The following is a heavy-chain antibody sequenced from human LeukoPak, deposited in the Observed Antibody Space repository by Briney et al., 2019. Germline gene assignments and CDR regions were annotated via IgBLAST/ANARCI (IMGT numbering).Heavy chain of an antibody. V-gene: IGHV3-21*01. J-gene: IGHJ4*02. Sequence: GGSLRLSCAASGFTFSSYSMNWVRQAPGKGLEWVSSISSSSSYIYYADSVKGRFTISRDNAKNSLYLQMNSLRAEDTAVYYCAREVVNKNTYYYGSRSYMDYWGQGTLVTVSS. CDR2: ISSSSSYI. CDR1: GFTFSSYS. D-gene: IGHD3-10*01. CDR3: AREVVNKNTYYYGSRSYMDY.